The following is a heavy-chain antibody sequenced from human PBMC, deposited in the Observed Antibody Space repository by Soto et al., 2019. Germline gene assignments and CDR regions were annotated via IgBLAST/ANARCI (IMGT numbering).Heavy chain of an antibody. Sequence: ASVKVSCKASGYTFTSYAMHWVRQAPGQRLEWMGWINAGNGNTNYAQKFQGRVTMTTDTSTSTAYMEMSSLRSEDTAVYYCATTISLVRRVITWPIDYWGQGTLVTVSS. CDR1: GYTFTSYA. J-gene: IGHJ4*02. D-gene: IGHD3-10*01. CDR2: INAGNGNT. V-gene: IGHV1-3*01. CDR3: ATTISLVRRVITWPIDY.